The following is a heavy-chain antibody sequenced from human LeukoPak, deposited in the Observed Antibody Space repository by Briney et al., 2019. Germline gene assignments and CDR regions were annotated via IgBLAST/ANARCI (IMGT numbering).Heavy chain of an antibody. CDR3: AKDGVICSSTSCDYYYYMDV. Sequence: GGSLRLSCAAFGFTFSSYGMHWVRQAPGKGLEWVAFIRYDGSNKYYADSVKGRFTISRDNSKNTLYLQMNSLRPEDTAVYFCAKDGVICSSTSCDYYYYMDVWGKGTTVTVSS. CDR1: GFTFSSYG. CDR2: IRYDGSNK. J-gene: IGHJ6*03. V-gene: IGHV3-30*02. D-gene: IGHD2-2*01.